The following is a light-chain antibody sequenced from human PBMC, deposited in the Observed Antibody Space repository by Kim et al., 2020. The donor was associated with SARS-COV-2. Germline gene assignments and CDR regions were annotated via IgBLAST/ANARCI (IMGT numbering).Light chain of an antibody. CDR1: GSRS. Sequence: VAPGKTAKIHCGEIGSRSVHWYQQKPGQAPVLVIYSDSDRPSGIPERFSGSNSGNMATLTISGVEVGDEADYYCQVWDSRSDYYVFGTGTKVTVL. V-gene: IGLV3-21*04. CDR2: SDS. CDR3: QVWDSRSDYYV. J-gene: IGLJ1*01.